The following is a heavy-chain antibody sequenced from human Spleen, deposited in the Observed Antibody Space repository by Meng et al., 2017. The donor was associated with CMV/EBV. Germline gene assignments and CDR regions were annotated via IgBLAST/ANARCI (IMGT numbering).Heavy chain of an antibody. Sequence: GESLKISCAASGFTVSTNYMNWVRQAPGKGLEWVSGISWNSGSIGYADSVKGRFTISRDNAKNSLYLQMNSLRAEDTTVYYCARDRGGLRMGFDAFDIWGQGTVVTVSS. J-gene: IGHJ3*02. V-gene: IGHV3-48*04. CDR2: ISWNSGSI. CDR3: ARDRGGLRMGFDAFDI. D-gene: IGHD4-17*01. CDR1: GFTVSTNY.